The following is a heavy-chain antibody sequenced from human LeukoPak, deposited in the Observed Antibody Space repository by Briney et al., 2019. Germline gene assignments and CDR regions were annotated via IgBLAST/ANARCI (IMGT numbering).Heavy chain of an antibody. CDR1: GDSISSGSFY. J-gene: IGHJ6*03. CDR3: ARLPDYHYYYMDV. D-gene: IGHD1-14*01. V-gene: IGHV4-61*02. Sequence: PSETLSLTCSVSGDSISSGSFYWSWIRQPAGRGLEWIGRIYPSGSTSYNPSLKSRVTISVDTSKNQFSLNLNSVTAADTAVYYCARLPDYHYYYMDVWGKGTTVTISS. CDR2: IYPSGST.